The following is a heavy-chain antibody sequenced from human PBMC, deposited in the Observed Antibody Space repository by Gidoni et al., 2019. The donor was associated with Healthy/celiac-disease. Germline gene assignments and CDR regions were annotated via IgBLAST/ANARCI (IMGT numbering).Heavy chain of an antibody. J-gene: IGHJ4*02. CDR3: AREQAVAGTGDY. CDR2: IWYDGSNK. Sequence: QVQLVESWGGVVQPGRSLRLSCAASGFTFSSYGMHWVRQAPGKGLEWVAVIWYDGSNKYYADSVTGRFTIARDNSKNTLYLQMNSLRAEDTAVYYCAREQAVAGTGDYWGQGTLVTVSS. D-gene: IGHD6-19*01. V-gene: IGHV3-33*01. CDR1: GFTFSSYG.